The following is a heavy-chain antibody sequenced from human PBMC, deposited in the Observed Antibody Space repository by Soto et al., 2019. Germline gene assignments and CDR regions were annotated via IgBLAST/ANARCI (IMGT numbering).Heavy chain of an antibody. V-gene: IGHV3-23*01. D-gene: IGHD2-8*02. J-gene: IGHJ2*01. CDR1: GFTFSSYA. CDR2: ISSGGAST. CDR3: ARSPPASSSYDITGFLRYFDL. Sequence: EVQLLESGGGLVQPGGSLRLSCAASGFTFSSYAMSWVRQAPGKGLEWVSGISSGGASTYYADSVKGRFTVSRDKSTSWLCLQRNFLTTENTALYYCARSPPASSSYDITGFLRYFDLWGRGTMVNVSS.